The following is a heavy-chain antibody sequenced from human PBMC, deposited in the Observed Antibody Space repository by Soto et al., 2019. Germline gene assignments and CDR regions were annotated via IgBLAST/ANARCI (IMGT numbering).Heavy chain of an antibody. V-gene: IGHV3-23*01. CDR3: ATSFRYFDN. Sequence: GGSLRLSCAASGFTSSRTAMTWVRQAPGKGLEWVATISGSGTSTYYVDSVKGRFIISRDNSKSTVNLQMNSLRVDDTAVYYCATSFRYFDNWGQGTRVTVSS. J-gene: IGHJ4*02. D-gene: IGHD3-9*01. CDR1: GFTSSRTA. CDR2: ISGSGTST.